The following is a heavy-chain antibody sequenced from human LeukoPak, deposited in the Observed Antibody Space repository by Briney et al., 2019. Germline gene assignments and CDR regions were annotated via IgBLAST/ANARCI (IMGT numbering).Heavy chain of an antibody. CDR1: GDSMNSFTYF. V-gene: IGHV4-31*03. D-gene: IGHD5-18*01. Sequence: SETLSLTCTVSGDSMNSFTYFWTWIRQHPGKGLEWIGYVFYSGGTYLHPSLKRRLTMSSDTPNNQFSLHLTSVTAADTAVYYCARGGRGYSYGLDSWGQGIPVTVSS. J-gene: IGHJ5*01. CDR3: ARGGRGYSYGLDS. CDR2: VFYSGGT.